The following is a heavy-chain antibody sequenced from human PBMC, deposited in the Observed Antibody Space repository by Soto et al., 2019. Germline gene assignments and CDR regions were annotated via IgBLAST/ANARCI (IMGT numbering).Heavy chain of an antibody. CDR1: GFTFSSYG. J-gene: IGHJ4*02. Sequence: GGSLRLSCAASGFTFSSYGMSWVRQAPGKGLEWVANIKQDGSEKYYVDSVKGRFTISRDNAKNSLYLQMNSLRAEDTAVYYCARRRGYFDYWGQGTLVTVSS. V-gene: IGHV3-7*03. CDR3: ARRRGYFDY. CDR2: IKQDGSEK. D-gene: IGHD3-10*01.